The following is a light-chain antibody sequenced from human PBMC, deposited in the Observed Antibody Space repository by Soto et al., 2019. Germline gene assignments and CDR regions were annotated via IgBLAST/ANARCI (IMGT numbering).Light chain of an antibody. J-gene: IGKJ3*01. CDR2: GAS. CDR1: QSISSN. V-gene: IGKV3-15*01. CDR3: QQYNNWPFT. Sequence: EIVMTQSPATLSVSPGERPTLSCRASQSISSNLAWYQQKPGQAPRLLIYGASTRATGIPATFSGSGSGTEFTLTISSLQSEDFAVYYCQQYNNWPFTFGPGTKVDIK.